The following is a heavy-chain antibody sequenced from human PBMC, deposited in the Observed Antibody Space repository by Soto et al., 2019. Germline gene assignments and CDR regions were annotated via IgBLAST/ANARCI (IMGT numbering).Heavy chain of an antibody. J-gene: IGHJ4*02. CDR3: ARAVRGYSYGLDY. D-gene: IGHD5-18*01. CDR2: IYYSGST. CDR1: GGSISSYY. Sequence: PSETLSLTCTVSGGSISSYYWGWIRQPPGKGLEWIGYIYYSGSTNYNPSLKSRVTISVDTSKNQFSLKLSSVTAADTAVYYCARAVRGYSYGLDYWGQGTLVTVS. V-gene: IGHV4-59*01.